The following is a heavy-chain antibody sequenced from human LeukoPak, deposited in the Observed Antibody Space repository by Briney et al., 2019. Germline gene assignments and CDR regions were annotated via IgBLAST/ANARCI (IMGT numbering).Heavy chain of an antibody. CDR3: SIRNWKGAFDV. D-gene: IGHD1-14*01. Sequence: GGSLRLSCAASGFTFSSAWMSWVRQAPGKGLEWVGRIKSKTDGGTTDYAAPVKGRFTISRDDSKNTLYLRMNSLKTEDTAVYYCSIRNWKGAFDVWGQGTMITVSA. CDR1: GFTFSSAW. J-gene: IGHJ3*01. V-gene: IGHV3-15*01. CDR2: IKSKTDGGTT.